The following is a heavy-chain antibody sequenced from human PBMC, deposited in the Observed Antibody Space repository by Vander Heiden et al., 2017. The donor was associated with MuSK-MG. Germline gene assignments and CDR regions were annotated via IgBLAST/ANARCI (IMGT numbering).Heavy chain of an antibody. CDR3: AREYSGLDY. V-gene: IGHV3-48*01. CDR2: ISTSSSAM. Sequence: EVQLVESGGGLVQPGGSLRLSCAASGFSFSSYTMNWVRQAPERGLEWVSYISTSSSAMHYADSVKGRFTISRDNAKNSLYLQMNSLRAEDTAVYFCAREYSGLDYWGRGTLVTVSS. J-gene: IGHJ4*02. D-gene: IGHD2-15*01. CDR1: GFSFSSYT.